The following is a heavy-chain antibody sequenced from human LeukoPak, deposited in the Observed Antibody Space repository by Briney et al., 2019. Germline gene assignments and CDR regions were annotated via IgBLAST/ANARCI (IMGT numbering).Heavy chain of an antibody. CDR1: GFTVSSNY. Sequence: PGGSLRLSCAASGFTVSSNYMSWVRQAPGKGLEWVSVIYSGGSTYYADSVKGRFTISRDNSKNTLYLQMNSLRAEDTAVYYCAGDSSSWYGDAFDIWGQGTMVTVSS. J-gene: IGHJ3*02. CDR3: AGDSSSWYGDAFDI. CDR2: IYSGGST. V-gene: IGHV3-53*01. D-gene: IGHD6-13*01.